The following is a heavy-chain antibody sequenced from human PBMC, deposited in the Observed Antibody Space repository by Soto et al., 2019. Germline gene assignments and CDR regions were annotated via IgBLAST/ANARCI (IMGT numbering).Heavy chain of an antibody. CDR2: ISAYNGNT. Sequence: ASVKVSCKASGYTFTSYGISWLRQAPGQGLEWMGWISAYNGNTNYAQKLQGRVTITTDTSTSTAYMELRSLRSDDAAVYYCARLGNVVVVAATPYYYYYGMDVWGQGTTVTVSS. CDR3: ARLGNVVVVAATPYYYYYGMDV. J-gene: IGHJ6*02. V-gene: IGHV1-18*04. CDR1: GYTFTSYG. D-gene: IGHD2-15*01.